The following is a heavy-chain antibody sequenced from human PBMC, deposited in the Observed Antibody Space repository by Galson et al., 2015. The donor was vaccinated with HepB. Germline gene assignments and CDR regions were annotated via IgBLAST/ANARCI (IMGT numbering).Heavy chain of an antibody. CDR2: LSYDGGDT. Sequence: SLRLSCAASGFTFSRYPMHWVRQAPGKGLEWVAFLSYDGGDTYYAESVKGRFTISRDNSKNTLYLQVNSLRAEDTALYYCARVPVYGSGSGDYWGQGTLVTVSS. J-gene: IGHJ4*02. D-gene: IGHD3-10*01. CDR1: GFTFSRYP. V-gene: IGHV3-30*01. CDR3: ARVPVYGSGSGDY.